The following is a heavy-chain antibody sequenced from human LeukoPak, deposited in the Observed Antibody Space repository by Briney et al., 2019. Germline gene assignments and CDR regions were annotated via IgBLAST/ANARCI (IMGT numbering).Heavy chain of an antibody. J-gene: IGHJ6*02. CDR2: TRFDGNRI. CDR3: AKSRTGPDIVATAYYYYGMDV. V-gene: IGHV3-30*02. Sequence: GSLRLSCAAPGFTFNSYGMHWVRPAPGKGLEWVAFTRFDGNRIYNTESVKGRFTISRDKSKNTVYLEMNSLRTEDTGVYYCAKSRTGPDIVATAYYYYGMDVWGQGTTVTVSS. CDR1: GFTFNSYG. D-gene: IGHD5-12*01.